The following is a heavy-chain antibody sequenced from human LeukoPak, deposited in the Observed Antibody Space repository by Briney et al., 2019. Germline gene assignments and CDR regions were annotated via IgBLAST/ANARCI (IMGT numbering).Heavy chain of an antibody. CDR1: GFTFNIYA. CDR3: ARAKPKNMVRGLIMRRESRYYFDY. Sequence: GGSLRLSCAASGFTFNIYAMSWVRQAPGKGLEWVSVIYSGGSTYYADSVKGRFTISRDNSKSTLYIQMNSLRAEDTAVYYCARAKPKNMVRGLIMRRESRYYFDYWGQGTLVTVSS. J-gene: IGHJ4*02. CDR2: IYSGGST. V-gene: IGHV3-53*01. D-gene: IGHD3-10*01.